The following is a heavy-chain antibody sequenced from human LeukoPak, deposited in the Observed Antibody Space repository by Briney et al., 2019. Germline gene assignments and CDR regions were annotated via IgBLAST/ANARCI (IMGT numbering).Heavy chain of an antibody. J-gene: IGHJ4*02. CDR1: GGSISSSDYY. V-gene: IGHV4-39*01. D-gene: IGHD2-2*01. Sequence: ETLSLTCTISGGSISSSDYYWGWIRQPPGKGLEWIGSMHYSGNTYYNPSRKSRVTISVDTSKNQFSLKLRSVTAADTAVYYCARQKTGTTRNGVVPAPYFDYWGQGTLVTVSS. CDR3: ARQKTGTTRNGVVPAPYFDY. CDR2: MHYSGNT.